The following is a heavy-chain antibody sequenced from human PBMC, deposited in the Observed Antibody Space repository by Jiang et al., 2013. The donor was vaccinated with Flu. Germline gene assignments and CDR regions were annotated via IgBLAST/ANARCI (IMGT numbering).Heavy chain of an antibody. J-gene: IGHJ4*02. CDR2: IDWDDDK. CDR3: ARISSGYYQYYFDY. CDR1: TSGSV. V-gene: IGHV2-70*01. Sequence: TSGSVCEAGSVQPPRKALEWLALIDWDDDKYYSTSLKTRLTISKDTSKNQVVLTMTNMDPVDTATYYCARISSGYYQYYFDYWGQGTLVTVSS. D-gene: IGHD3-22*01.